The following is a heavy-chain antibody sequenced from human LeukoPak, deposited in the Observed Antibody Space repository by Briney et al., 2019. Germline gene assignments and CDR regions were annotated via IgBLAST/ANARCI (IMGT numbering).Heavy chain of an antibody. V-gene: IGHV3-30*04. Sequence: GGSLRLSCAASGFTFSSYAMHWVRQAPGKGLEWVAVISYDGSNKYYADSVKGRFTISRDNSKNTVYVEIKSLRRDDTAVYYCAKSTYMVREEIQHWGQGTLVIVSS. CDR3: AKSTYMVREEIQH. D-gene: IGHD3-10*01. CDR1: GFTFSSYA. J-gene: IGHJ1*01. CDR2: ISYDGSNK.